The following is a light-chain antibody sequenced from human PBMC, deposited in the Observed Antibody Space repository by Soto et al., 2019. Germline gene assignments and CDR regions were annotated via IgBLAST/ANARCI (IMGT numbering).Light chain of an antibody. CDR1: QDISNY. J-gene: IGKJ2*01. V-gene: IGKV1-33*01. Sequence: DIQMTQSPSSLSASIGDRVTINCQASQDISNYLNWFQLKPGKAPKLLMFDASNFETGVPSRFSGSGSGTDFTLTIRSLQTEDIATYFCQQYHSLPHSFGQGTKLDIE. CDR3: QQYHSLPHS. CDR2: DAS.